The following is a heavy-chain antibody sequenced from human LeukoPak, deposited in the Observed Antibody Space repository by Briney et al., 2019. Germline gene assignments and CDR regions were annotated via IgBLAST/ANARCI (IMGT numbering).Heavy chain of an antibody. CDR2: INHSGST. D-gene: IGHD2-15*01. CDR3: ARKNVMVVAATLLNYFDY. V-gene: IGHV4-34*01. J-gene: IGHJ4*02. Sequence: SETLSLTCAVYIDSFTNYYWNWIRQPPGKGLEWIGEINHSGSTNYNPSLKSRVTISVDTSKNQFSLKLSSVTAADTAVYYCARKNVMVVAATLLNYFDYWGQGTLVTASS. CDR1: IDSFTNYY.